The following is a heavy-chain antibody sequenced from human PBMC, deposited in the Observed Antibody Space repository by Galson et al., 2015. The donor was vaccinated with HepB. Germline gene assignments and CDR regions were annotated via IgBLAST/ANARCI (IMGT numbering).Heavy chain of an antibody. CDR2: ISYDGSNK. CDR1: GFTFSSYG. J-gene: IGHJ3*02. CDR3: AKPELRYFDRGAFDI. V-gene: IGHV3-30*18. Sequence: SLRLSCAASGFTFSSYGMHWVRQAPGKGLEWVAVISYDGSNKYYADSVKGRFTISRDNSKNTLYLQMNSLRAEDTAVYYCAKPELRYFDRGAFDIWGQGTMVTVSS. D-gene: IGHD3-9*01.